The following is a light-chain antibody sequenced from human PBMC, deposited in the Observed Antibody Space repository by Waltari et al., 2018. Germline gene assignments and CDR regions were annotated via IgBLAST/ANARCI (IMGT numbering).Light chain of an antibody. Sequence: QSVLTQSPSASGTSGQRVTISCSGRSSNIGRDIVNWYRHLPGTAPKLLIYNINRRRAGVPDRVSGSKSGTSASLAISGRQSEDGADYYCAAWDDSLNGVVFGGGTKLSVL. CDR2: NIN. CDR1: SSNIGRDI. V-gene: IGLV1-44*01. J-gene: IGLJ2*01. CDR3: AAWDDSLNGVV.